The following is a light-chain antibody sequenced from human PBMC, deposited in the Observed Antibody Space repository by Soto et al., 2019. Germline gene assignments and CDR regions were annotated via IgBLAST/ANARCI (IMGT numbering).Light chain of an antibody. CDR1: QSISAW. J-gene: IGKJ1*01. Sequence: DIQMTQSPSPLSASVGDSVSINCRASQSISAWLAWYQQKPGKAPRLLIYKASTLEIGVPSRFSGSGSGTEFTLTISSLQPDDVAIYYCQQYNDYPWTFGQGTKVDIK. CDR3: QQYNDYPWT. CDR2: KAS. V-gene: IGKV1-5*03.